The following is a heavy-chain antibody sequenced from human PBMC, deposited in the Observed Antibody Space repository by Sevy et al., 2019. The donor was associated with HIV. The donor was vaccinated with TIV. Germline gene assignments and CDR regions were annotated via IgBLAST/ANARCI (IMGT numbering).Heavy chain of an antibody. Sequence: GGSLRLSCAASGFSFSTHAMHWVRQAPGKGLEWVAVISFDGSDKCYCDSVKGRFTISRDDSKNTLLLQMSSLRAEDSAVYYCARDAGYSTVWYSGYWGQGTLVTVSS. CDR3: ARDAGYSTVWYSGY. CDR1: GFSFSTHA. J-gene: IGHJ4*02. D-gene: IGHD6-19*01. CDR2: ISFDGSDK. V-gene: IGHV3-30*03.